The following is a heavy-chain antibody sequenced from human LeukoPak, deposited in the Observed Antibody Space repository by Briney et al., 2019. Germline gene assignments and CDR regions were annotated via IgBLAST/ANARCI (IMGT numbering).Heavy chain of an antibody. CDR2: TNAFGART. Sequence: PGGSLRLSCEASGFTFSGYAMSWVRQAPGKGLEWVSSTNAFGARTYYADSVKGRFTISRDNSKNTLYLQMNSLRAEDTALYYCAKVALGYCSGSSCYYFDYGGQGTLVTVSS. V-gene: IGHV3-23*01. CDR3: AKVALGYCSGSSCYYFDY. CDR1: GFTFSGYA. J-gene: IGHJ4*02. D-gene: IGHD2-15*01.